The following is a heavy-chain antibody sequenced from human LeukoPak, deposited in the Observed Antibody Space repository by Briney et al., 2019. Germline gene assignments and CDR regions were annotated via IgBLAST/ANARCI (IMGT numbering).Heavy chain of an antibody. CDR1: GYTFTSYY. D-gene: IGHD6-13*01. J-gene: IGHJ4*02. CDR3: ARPSFRSGYSSSWYPGEIDY. CDR2: INPSGGST. Sequence: GASVKVSCKASGYTFTSYYMHWVRQAPGQGLEWMGIINPSGGSTSYAQKFQGRVTMTRDTSTSTVYMELSSLRSEDTAVYYCARPSFRSGYSSSWYPGEIDYWGQGTLVTVSS. V-gene: IGHV1-46*01.